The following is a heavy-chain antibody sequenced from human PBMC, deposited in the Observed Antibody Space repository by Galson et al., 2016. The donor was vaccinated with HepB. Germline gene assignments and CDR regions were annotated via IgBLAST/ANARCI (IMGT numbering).Heavy chain of an antibody. CDR2: IHYTGST. CDR3: ARDRATTYPYYYYGLDV. V-gene: IGHV4-31*03. D-gene: IGHD1-7*01. Sequence: TLSLTCSVSGASISNSGGSYWTWLRQRPGKGLEWIGYIHYTGSTYYNPSLKVRLTVSVDTSKNQFSLKLSSVTAADTAVYYCARDRATTYPYYYYGLDVWGQGTTVTVSS. CDR1: GASISNSGGSY. J-gene: IGHJ6*02.